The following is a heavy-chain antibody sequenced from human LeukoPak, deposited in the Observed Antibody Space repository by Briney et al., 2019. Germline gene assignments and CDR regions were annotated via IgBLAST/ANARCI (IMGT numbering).Heavy chain of an antibody. CDR3: ARGGYYPLDY. Sequence: SETLSLTCTVSGGSISSGSYYWSWIRQPAGKGLEWIGRIYTSGSTNYNPSHKSRVTISVDTSKNQFSLKLSSVTAADTAVYYCARGGYYPLDYWGQGTLVTVSS. V-gene: IGHV4-61*02. CDR1: GGSISSGSYY. D-gene: IGHD5-18*01. CDR2: IYTSGST. J-gene: IGHJ4*02.